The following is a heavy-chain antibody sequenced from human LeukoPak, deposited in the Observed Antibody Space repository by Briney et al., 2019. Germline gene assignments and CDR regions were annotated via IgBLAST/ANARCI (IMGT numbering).Heavy chain of an antibody. CDR3: ARLYDSSSWYYHYYGMDV. Sequence: ASVKVSCKASGYTFTSYGISWVRQAPGQGREWMGWISAYNGNTNYTQKLQGRDTMTTDTSTSTAYMELRSLRSADTAVYYCARLYDSSSWYYHYYGMDVWGQGTTVTVSS. D-gene: IGHD6-13*01. J-gene: IGHJ6*02. CDR1: GYTFTSYG. V-gene: IGHV1-18*01. CDR2: ISAYNGNT.